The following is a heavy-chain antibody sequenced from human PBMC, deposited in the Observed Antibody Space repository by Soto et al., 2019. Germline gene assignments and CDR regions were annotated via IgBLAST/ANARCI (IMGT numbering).Heavy chain of an antibody. CDR3: ARYNNGCDY. V-gene: IGHV3-11*05. Sequence: QVHLVESGGGLVKPGGSLRLSCAASGFTFSDYYMSWIRQAPGKGLERVSYISTGTYINYADSVKGRFTISRDNAKNSLYLQMNNLRAEDTAVYYCARYNNGCDYWGQGTPVTVSS. D-gene: IGHD6-19*01. J-gene: IGHJ4*02. CDR2: ISTGTYI. CDR1: GFTFSDYY.